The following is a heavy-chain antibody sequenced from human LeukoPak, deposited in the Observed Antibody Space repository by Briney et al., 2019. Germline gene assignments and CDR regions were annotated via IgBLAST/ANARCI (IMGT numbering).Heavy chain of an antibody. CDR2: IYASGST. Sequence: SETLSLTCTVSGGSISSYSWSWIRQPAGKGLEWIGRIYASGSTNYNPSLKSRVTMSVDTSKNQFSLKLSSVTAADTAVYYCARDLAYNWKAENQVDYWGQGTLVTVSS. V-gene: IGHV4-4*07. D-gene: IGHD1-20*01. J-gene: IGHJ4*02. CDR3: ARDLAYNWKAENQVDY. CDR1: GGSISSYS.